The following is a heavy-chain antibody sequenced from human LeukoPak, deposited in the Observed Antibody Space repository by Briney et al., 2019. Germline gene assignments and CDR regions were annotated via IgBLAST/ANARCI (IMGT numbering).Heavy chain of an antibody. V-gene: IGHV3-7*01. D-gene: IGHD6-19*01. J-gene: IGHJ4*02. CDR3: TRDWLDASLDY. CDR2: INHPGTEK. Sequence: GGPLRLSCAASGFSFSDFCMSWVRQAPGKGLEWVAFINHPGTEKYYVDSVEGRFTISRDNAKNSLYLQMNSLRAEDTAIYYCTRDWLDASLDYWGQGVLVTVPS. CDR1: GFSFSDFC.